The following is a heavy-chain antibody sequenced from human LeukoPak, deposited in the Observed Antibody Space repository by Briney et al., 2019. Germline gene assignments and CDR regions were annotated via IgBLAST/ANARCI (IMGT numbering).Heavy chain of an antibody. CDR1: GGSISSGGYY. CDR2: IYYSGST. CDR3: ARDACSSTSRSFDY. J-gene: IGHJ4*02. V-gene: IGHV4-31*03. D-gene: IGHD2-2*01. Sequence: PSETLSLTCTVSGGSISSGGYYWSWIRQHPGKGLEWIGYIYYSGSTYYNPSLKSRVTISVDTSKNQFSLKLSSVTAADTAVYYCARDACSSTSRSFDYWGQGTLVTVSS.